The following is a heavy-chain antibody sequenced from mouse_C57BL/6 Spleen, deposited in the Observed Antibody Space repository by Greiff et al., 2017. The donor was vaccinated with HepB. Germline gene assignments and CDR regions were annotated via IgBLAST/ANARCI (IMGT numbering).Heavy chain of an antibody. J-gene: IGHJ2*01. CDR2: IYPGDGDT. CDR3: ARSMMVSYYSNYGFDY. V-gene: IGHV1-82*01. D-gene: IGHD2-5*01. Sequence: LVESGPELVKPGASVKISCKASGYAFSSSWMNWVKQRPGKGLEWIGRIYPGDGDTNYNGKFKGKATLTADKSSSTAYMQLSSLTSEDSAVYFCARSMMVSYYSNYGFDYWGQGTTLTVSS. CDR1: GYAFSSSW.